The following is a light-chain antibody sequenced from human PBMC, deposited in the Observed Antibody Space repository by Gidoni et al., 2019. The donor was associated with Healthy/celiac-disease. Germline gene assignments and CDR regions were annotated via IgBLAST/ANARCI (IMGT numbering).Light chain of an antibody. Sequence: SYELTQPPSVSVSPGQTASITCSGDRLGDKYTYWYQQKPGQSPILVIYQDTKRLSGIPERFSGSNSGNTATLTISGTQALDEADYYCQAWDSNAEFFGTGTKVTVL. CDR2: QDT. V-gene: IGLV3-1*01. CDR1: RLGDKY. CDR3: QAWDSNAEF. J-gene: IGLJ1*01.